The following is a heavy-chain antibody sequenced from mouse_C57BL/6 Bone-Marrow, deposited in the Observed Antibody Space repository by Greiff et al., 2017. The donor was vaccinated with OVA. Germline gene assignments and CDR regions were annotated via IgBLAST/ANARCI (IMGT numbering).Heavy chain of an antibody. CDR3: ARLDAMDY. J-gene: IGHJ4*01. V-gene: IGHV5-12*01. CDR1: GFTFSDFY. CDR2: LSNGGGST. Sequence: EVMLVESGGGLVQPGGSLKLSCAASGFTFSDFYMYWIRQTPEKRLEWVAYLSNGGGSTYYPDTVKGRFTISRDNAKNTLYLQMSRLKSEDTAMYYCARLDAMDYWGQGTSVTVSS.